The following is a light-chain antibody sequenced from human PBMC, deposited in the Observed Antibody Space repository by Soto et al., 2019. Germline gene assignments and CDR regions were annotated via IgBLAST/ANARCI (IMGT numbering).Light chain of an antibody. CDR1: QNISNTY. J-gene: IGKJ1*01. Sequence: EIVLTQSPGTLSLSPGERATLSRRASQNISNTYLAWYQQKPGQAPRLLIYGASSRATDIPDRFSGSGSGTDFTLTVTRLEPEDFAVYYCQRYGRSPTWTFGQGTKVEVK. CDR2: GAS. CDR3: QRYGRSPTWT. V-gene: IGKV3-20*01.